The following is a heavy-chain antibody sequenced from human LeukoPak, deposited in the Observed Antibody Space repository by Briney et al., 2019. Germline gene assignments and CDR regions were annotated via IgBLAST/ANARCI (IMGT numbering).Heavy chain of an antibody. CDR2: IRSKANSYAT. CDR1: GFTFSGSA. Sequence: PGGSLRLSCAAPGFTFSGSAMHWVRQASGKGLEWVGRIRSKANSYATAYAASVKGRFTISRDDSKNTAYLQMNSLKTEDTAVYYCTRHEKYCSGGSCYSDTDYWGQGTLVTVSS. CDR3: TRHEKYCSGGSCYSDTDY. D-gene: IGHD2-15*01. J-gene: IGHJ4*02. V-gene: IGHV3-73*01.